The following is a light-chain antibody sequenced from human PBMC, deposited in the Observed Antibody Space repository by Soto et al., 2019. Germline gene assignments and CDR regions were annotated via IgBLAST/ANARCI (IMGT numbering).Light chain of an antibody. CDR2: RAS. CDR1: QSLVGRY. CDR3: QQYGDSLTWT. Sequence: EIVLTQSPGTLSLSPGDRATLSCRASQSLVGRYLAWYQQKSGQAPRLLIFRASSRATGIPERFSGGGSGTDFTPTISRLEPEDFAVYYCQQYGDSLTWTFGQGTKVDIK. V-gene: IGKV3-20*01. J-gene: IGKJ1*01.